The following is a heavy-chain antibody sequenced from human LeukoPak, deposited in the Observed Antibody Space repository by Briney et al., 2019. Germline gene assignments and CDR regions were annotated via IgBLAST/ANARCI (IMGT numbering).Heavy chain of an antibody. Sequence: GGSLRLSCAASGFTFSTYAMHWVRQAPGKGLEWVAVISYDVTNKYYVDSVKGRFTISRDNAKNSLYLQMNSLRVEDTAVYYCARPKGVRGFPLDYWGQGALVTVSS. J-gene: IGHJ4*02. CDR3: ARPKGVRGFPLDY. CDR2: ISYDVTNK. V-gene: IGHV3-30-3*01. D-gene: IGHD3-10*01. CDR1: GFTFSTYA.